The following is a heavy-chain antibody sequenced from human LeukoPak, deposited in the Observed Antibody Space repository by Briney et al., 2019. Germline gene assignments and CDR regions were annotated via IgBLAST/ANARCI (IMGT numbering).Heavy chain of an antibody. V-gene: IGHV3-23*01. J-gene: IGHJ3*01. D-gene: IGHD5-12*01. CDR2: ISGGGGGT. Sequence: GGSLRLSCAGSGFTFSSYTMTWVRQAPGKGLEWVSTISGGGGGTFYADSVKGRFTISRDSSKNTLYLQMTSLRAEDTAVYYCAKHSVDIATWSDASDVWGQGTLVTVSS. CDR1: GFTFSSYT. CDR3: AKHSVDIATWSDASDV.